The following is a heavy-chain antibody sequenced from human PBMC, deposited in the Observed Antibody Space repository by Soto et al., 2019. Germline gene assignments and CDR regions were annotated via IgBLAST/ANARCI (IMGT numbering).Heavy chain of an antibody. J-gene: IGHJ2*01. CDR2: ISYDGSNK. Sequence: QVQLVESGGGVVQPGRSLRLSCAASGFISSRYAMHWVRQAPGKGLEWVAVISYDGSNKYCADSVKGRFTISRDKSYNTLFLQMNSLRAGDTAVYFCARDGGGPYWYFDLWGRGTLVTVSS. CDR3: ARDGGGPYWYFDL. V-gene: IGHV3-30-3*01. D-gene: IGHD3-16*01. CDR1: GFISSRYA.